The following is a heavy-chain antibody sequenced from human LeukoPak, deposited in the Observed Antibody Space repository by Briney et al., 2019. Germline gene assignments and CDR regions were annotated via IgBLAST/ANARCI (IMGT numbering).Heavy chain of an antibody. D-gene: IGHD2-15*01. Sequence: PGGSLRLSCAASGFTFSSYEMNWVRQAPGKGLEWVSYISSSGSTIYYADSVKGRFTISRANAKNSLYLQMNSLRAEDTAVYYCARGGGDIVVVVAATQYYGMDVWGQGTTVTVSS. CDR3: ARGGGDIVVVVAATQYYGMDV. V-gene: IGHV3-48*03. CDR2: ISSSGSTI. J-gene: IGHJ6*02. CDR1: GFTFSSYE.